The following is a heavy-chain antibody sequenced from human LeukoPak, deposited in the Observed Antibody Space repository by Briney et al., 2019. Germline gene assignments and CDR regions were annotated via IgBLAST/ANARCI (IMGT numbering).Heavy chain of an antibody. CDR1: GGTFSSYA. J-gene: IGHJ5*02. V-gene: IGHV1-69*05. D-gene: IGHD5-24*01. CDR3: ARRDGNNWFDP. CDR2: IIPIFGTA. Sequence: GASVKVSCKASGGTFSSYAISWVRQAPGQGLEWMGGIIPIFGTANYAQKFQGRVTITTDESTSTAYMELSGLRSEDTAVYYCARRDGNNWFDPWGQGTLVTVSS.